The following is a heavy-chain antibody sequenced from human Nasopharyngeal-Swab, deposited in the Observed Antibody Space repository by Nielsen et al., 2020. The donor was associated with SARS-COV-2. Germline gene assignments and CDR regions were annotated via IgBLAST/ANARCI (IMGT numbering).Heavy chain of an antibody. D-gene: IGHD3-22*01. CDR1: GYTLTELS. V-gene: IGHV1-24*01. Sequence: ASVKVSCKVSGYTLTELSMHWVRQAPGKGLEWMGGFDPEDGETIYAQKFQGRVTMTEDTSTDTAYMELSSLRSEDTAVCYCATGHLPLAYYDSSAHGWYWGQGTLVTVSS. J-gene: IGHJ4*02. CDR2: FDPEDGET. CDR3: ATGHLPLAYYDSSAHGWY.